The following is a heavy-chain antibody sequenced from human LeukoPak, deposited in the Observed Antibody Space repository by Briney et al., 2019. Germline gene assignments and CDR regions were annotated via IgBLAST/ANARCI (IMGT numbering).Heavy chain of an antibody. J-gene: IGHJ4*02. CDR3: AREQPHPPEEKYYYDSSGYYGVYYFDY. CDR2: MNPNSGNT. Sequence: ASVKVSCKASGYTFTSYDINWVRQATGQGLEWMGWMNPNSGNTGYAQKFQGRVTITRNTSISTAYMELSSLRSEDTAVYYCAREQPHPPEEKYYYDSSGYYGVYYFDYWGQGTLVTVSS. D-gene: IGHD3-22*01. V-gene: IGHV1-8*03. CDR1: GYTFTSYD.